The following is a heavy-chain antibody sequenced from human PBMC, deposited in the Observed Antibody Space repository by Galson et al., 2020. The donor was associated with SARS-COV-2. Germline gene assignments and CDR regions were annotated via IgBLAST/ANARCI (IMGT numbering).Heavy chain of an antibody. CDR2: ISSSSYI. CDR1: GFTFSSYS. V-gene: IGHV3-21*01. D-gene: IGHD3-10*01. CDR3: ARGYGSGSYPRPHC. J-gene: IGHJ4*02. Sequence: KIGESLKISCAASGFTFSSYSMNWVRQAPGKGLEWVSSISSSSYIYYADSVKGRFTISRDNAKNSLYLQMNSLRAEDTAVYYCARGYGSGSYPRPHCWGQGTLVTVSS.